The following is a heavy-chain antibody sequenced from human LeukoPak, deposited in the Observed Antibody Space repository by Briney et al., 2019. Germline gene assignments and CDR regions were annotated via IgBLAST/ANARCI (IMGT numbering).Heavy chain of an antibody. CDR1: GFTFSSYW. V-gene: IGHV3-74*01. Sequence: GGSLRLSCAASGFTFSSYWMHWVRQAPGKGLVWVSRISSDGSDSIYADSVKGRFTISRDNAKNTLYLLMNCLRAEDTAVYYCARDFTSGRFDPWGQGTLVTVSS. J-gene: IGHJ5*02. CDR2: ISSDGSDS. D-gene: IGHD3-16*01. CDR3: ARDFTSGRFDP.